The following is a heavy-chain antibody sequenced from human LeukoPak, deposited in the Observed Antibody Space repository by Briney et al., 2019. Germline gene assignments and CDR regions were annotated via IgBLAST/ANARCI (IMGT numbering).Heavy chain of an antibody. D-gene: IGHD6-13*01. J-gene: IGHJ4*02. CDR3: ATLWSSSWYPY. CDR1: GYTFTSYD. Sequence: ASVKVSCKASGYTFTSYDINWVRLATGQGLEWMGRMNPDSGNTGYAQKFQGRVTMTRNTSISTAYMELSSLRSEDTAVYYCATLWSSSWYPYWGQGTLVTVSS. V-gene: IGHV1-8*01. CDR2: MNPDSGNT.